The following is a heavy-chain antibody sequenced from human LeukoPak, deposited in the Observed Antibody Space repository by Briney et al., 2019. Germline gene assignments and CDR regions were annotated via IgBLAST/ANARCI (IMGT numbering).Heavy chain of an antibody. CDR3: ARAPGDYGGNPWGPYFDY. V-gene: IGHV1-46*01. CDR2: INPSGGGT. D-gene: IGHD4-23*01. CDR1: GYTFTSYY. Sequence: ASVKVSCKASGYTFTSYYMHWVRQAPGQGLEWMGIINPSGGGTSYAQKFQGRVTMTRDTSTSTVYMELSSLRSEDTAVYYCARAPGDYGGNPWGPYFDYWGQGTLVTVSP. J-gene: IGHJ4*02.